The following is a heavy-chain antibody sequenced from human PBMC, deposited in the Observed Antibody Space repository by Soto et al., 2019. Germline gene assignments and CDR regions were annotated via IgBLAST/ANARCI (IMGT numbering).Heavy chain of an antibody. V-gene: IGHV4-39*01. J-gene: IGHJ6*03. D-gene: IGHD2-2*02. CDR2: IYYSGST. CDR1: GGSISSSSYY. CDR3: ARGGVGIVVPAAIDYYYYMDV. Sequence: SETLSLTCTVSGGSISSSSYYWGWIRQPPGKGLEWIGSIYYSGSTYYNPSLKSRVTISVDTSKNQFSLKPRSVTAADTAVYYCARGGVGIVVPAAIDYYYYMDVWGKGTTVTVSS.